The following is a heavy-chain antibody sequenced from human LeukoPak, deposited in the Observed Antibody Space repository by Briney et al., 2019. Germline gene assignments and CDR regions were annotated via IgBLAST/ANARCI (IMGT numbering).Heavy chain of an antibody. CDR3: ARDRQCSSTSCPLDY. J-gene: IGHJ4*02. V-gene: IGHV1-69*13. CDR1: GGTFSSYA. Sequence: ASVKVSCKASGGTFSSYAISWVRQAPGQGLEWMGGIIPIFGTANYAQEFQGRVTITADESTSTAYMELSSLRSEDTAVYYCARDRQCSSTSCPLDYWGQGTLVTVSS. CDR2: IIPIFGTA. D-gene: IGHD2-2*01.